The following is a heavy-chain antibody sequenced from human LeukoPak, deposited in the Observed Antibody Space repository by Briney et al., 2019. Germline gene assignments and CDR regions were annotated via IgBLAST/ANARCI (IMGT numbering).Heavy chain of an antibody. D-gene: IGHD3-10*01. Sequence: GGSLRLSCAASGFIVSSNYMSWVRQAPGKGLEWVSLIYSGGSTVYADSVKGRFTISRDNSKNTLYLQMHSLRAEDTAVYYCATVGGSNLPAESLQHWGQGTLVTVSS. CDR3: ATVGGSNLPAESLQH. V-gene: IGHV3-53*01. J-gene: IGHJ1*01. CDR1: GFIVSSNY. CDR2: IYSGGST.